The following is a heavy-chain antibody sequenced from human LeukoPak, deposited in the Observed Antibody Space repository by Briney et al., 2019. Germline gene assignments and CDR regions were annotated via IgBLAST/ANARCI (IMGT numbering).Heavy chain of an antibody. Sequence: SETLSLTCSVSGGSVSSDNYYWSWIRQPPGKGLEWIGYIHNSGRTNYNPSLASRVTISVDTSKNQFSLKLTSVTAADTAVYYCARDHRGYSSPWPFGSWGQGTLVTVSS. D-gene: IGHD5-18*01. CDR1: GGSVSSDNYY. J-gene: IGHJ4*02. CDR2: IHNSGRT. CDR3: ARDHRGYSSPWPFGS. V-gene: IGHV4-61*01.